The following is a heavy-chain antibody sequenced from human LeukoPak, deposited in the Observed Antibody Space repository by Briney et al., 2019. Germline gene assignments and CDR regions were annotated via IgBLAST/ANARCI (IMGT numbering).Heavy chain of an antibody. D-gene: IGHD2/OR15-2a*01. J-gene: IGHJ4*02. Sequence: PGGSLRLSCAASGFTFSSYSMNWVRQAPGKGLDWVSYISSSSTTIYYADSVKGRFTISRDNAKNSLYLQMNSLRAEDTAVYYCARDGTTNFLTHWGQGTLVTVSS. CDR1: GFTFSSYS. CDR3: ARDGTTNFLTH. CDR2: ISSSSTTI. V-gene: IGHV3-48*04.